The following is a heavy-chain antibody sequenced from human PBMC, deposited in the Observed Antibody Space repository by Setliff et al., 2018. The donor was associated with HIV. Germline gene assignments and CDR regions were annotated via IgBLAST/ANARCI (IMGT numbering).Heavy chain of an antibody. CDR3: AQAQTSVSGSYYQYLQH. D-gene: IGHD3-10*01. CDR2: LSGSGGST. Sequence: LRLSCAASGFTFSTYAMGWVRQAPGKGLEWVSSLSGSGGSTYYADSVKGRFTISRDNSKNTLYLRMNSLRAEDTAVYYCAQAQTSVSGSYYQYLQHWGQGTLVTVSS. J-gene: IGHJ1*01. CDR1: GFTFSTYA. V-gene: IGHV3-23*01.